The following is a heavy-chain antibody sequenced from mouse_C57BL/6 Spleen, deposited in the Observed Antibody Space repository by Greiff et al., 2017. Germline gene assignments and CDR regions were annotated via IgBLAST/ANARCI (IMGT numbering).Heavy chain of an antibody. Sequence: VQRVESGAELMKPGASVKLSCKATGYTFTGYWIEWVKQRPGHGLEWIGEILPGSGSTNYNEKFKGKATFTADTSSNTAYMQLSSLTTGDSAIYYCARGRENGGYFDVWGTGTTVTVSS. CDR3: ARGRENGGYFDV. CDR1: GYTFTGYW. D-gene: IGHD1-1*01. CDR2: ILPGSGST. V-gene: IGHV1-9*01. J-gene: IGHJ1*03.